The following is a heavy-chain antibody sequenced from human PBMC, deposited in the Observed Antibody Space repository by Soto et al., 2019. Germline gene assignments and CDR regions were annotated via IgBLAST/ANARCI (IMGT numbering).Heavy chain of an antibody. D-gene: IGHD2-15*01. Sequence: PSETLSLTCAVYGGSFSGYYWSWIRQPPGKGLEWIGEINHSGSTNYNPSLKSRATISVDTSKNQFSLKLSSVTAADTAVYYCARGQARYCSGGSCYGYRLSYYYYGMDVWGQGTTVTVSS. CDR2: INHSGST. CDR3: ARGQARYCSGGSCYGYRLSYYYYGMDV. J-gene: IGHJ6*02. V-gene: IGHV4-34*01. CDR1: GGSFSGYY.